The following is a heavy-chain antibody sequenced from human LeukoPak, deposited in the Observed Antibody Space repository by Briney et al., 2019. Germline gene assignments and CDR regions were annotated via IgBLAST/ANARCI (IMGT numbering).Heavy chain of an antibody. Sequence: SGGSLRLSCAASGFTFTRYWMARVRQAPGKGLEWVANINQDGSEEYYLDSVRGRFTSSRDNAKNSLYLQTNSLRAEDTAVYYCSNGIYDTSYWGQGTLVTVSS. CDR3: SNGIYDTSY. CDR2: INQDGSEE. J-gene: IGHJ4*02. CDR1: GFTFTRYW. V-gene: IGHV3-7*01. D-gene: IGHD2/OR15-2a*01.